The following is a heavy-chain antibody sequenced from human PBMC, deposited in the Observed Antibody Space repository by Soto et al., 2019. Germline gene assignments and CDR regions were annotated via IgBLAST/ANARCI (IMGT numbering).Heavy chain of an antibody. CDR3: AREGDYYDSSGYYYRLFDY. Sequence: GGSLRLSXAASGFTFSSYAMHWVRQAPGKGLEWVARINNDGSSKCYADSVKGRFTISRDNAKNTLYLQMNSLRAEDTAVYYCAREGDYYDSSGYYYRLFDYWGQGTLVTVSS. V-gene: IGHV3-30*04. D-gene: IGHD3-22*01. J-gene: IGHJ4*02. CDR1: GFTFSSYA. CDR2: INNDGSSK.